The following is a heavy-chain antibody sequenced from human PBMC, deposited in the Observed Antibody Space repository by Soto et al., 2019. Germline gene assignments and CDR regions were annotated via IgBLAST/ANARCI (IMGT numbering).Heavy chain of an antibody. Sequence: PGGSLRLSCAASGLTFSSYSMNWVRQAPGKGLEWVSSISSSSSYIYYADSVKGRFTISRDNAKNSLYLQMNSLRAEDTAVYYCARDYDGWYPWFDPWGQGTLVTVSS. J-gene: IGHJ5*02. CDR1: GLTFSSYS. CDR3: ARDYDGWYPWFDP. D-gene: IGHD6-19*01. CDR2: ISSSSSYI. V-gene: IGHV3-21*01.